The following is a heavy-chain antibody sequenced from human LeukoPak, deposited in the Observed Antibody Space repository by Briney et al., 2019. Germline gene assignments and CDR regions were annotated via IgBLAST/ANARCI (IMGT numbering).Heavy chain of an antibody. D-gene: IGHD4-23*01. J-gene: IGHJ3*02. V-gene: IGHV3-30*18. CDR1: GITFSTYG. CDR3: AKVGGDAFDI. Sequence: GRSLRLSCAASGITFSTYGMHWVRQAPGKGLEWVAIISYDGSDKYYTDSVKGRFTISRDNSKNTLYLQMNSLRAEDTAVYYCAKVGGDAFDIWGQGTMVTVSS. CDR2: ISYDGSDK.